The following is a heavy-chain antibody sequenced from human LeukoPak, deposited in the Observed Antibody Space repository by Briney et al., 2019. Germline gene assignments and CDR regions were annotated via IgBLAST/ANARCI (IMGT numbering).Heavy chain of an antibody. CDR3: ARQETYYYDSSGYLVDY. V-gene: IGHV3-48*04. Sequence: PGGSLRLSCAASGFTFNSYSVNWDRQAPGKGLEWVSYISSSSSTIYYADSVKGRFTISRDNAKNSLYLQMNSLRAEDTAVYYCARQETYYYDSSGYLVDYWGQGTLVTVSS. D-gene: IGHD3-22*01. CDR2: ISSSSSTI. CDR1: GFTFNSYS. J-gene: IGHJ4*02.